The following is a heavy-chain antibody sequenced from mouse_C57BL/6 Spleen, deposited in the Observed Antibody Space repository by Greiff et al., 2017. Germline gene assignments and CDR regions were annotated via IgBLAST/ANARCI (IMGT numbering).Heavy chain of an antibody. J-gene: IGHJ4*01. D-gene: IGHD1-1*01. CDR1: GYTFTGYW. CDR2: ILPGSGST. Sequence: QVQLQQPGAELMKPGASVKLSCKATGYTFTGYWYEWGKQRPGQGLLWSGGILPGSGSTNYNEKFKGKAPFTSDTSSNTSYMQLSSLTTEDSAIYYCGSPIYGSNGRYYAMEYWGQGTSVTVSS. V-gene: IGHV1-9*01. CDR3: GSPIYGSNGRYYAMEY.